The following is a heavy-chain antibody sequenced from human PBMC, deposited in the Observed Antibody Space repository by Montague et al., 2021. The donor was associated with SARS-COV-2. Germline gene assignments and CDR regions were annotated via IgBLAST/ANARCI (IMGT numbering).Heavy chain of an antibody. D-gene: IGHD5-18*01. Sequence: SETLSLTCAVYGGSVSDYYWSWIRQPPGKGLEWIGEINHSGSTNXNPXLKSGVTTSVDTSKNQFSLKLTSVTAADTAVYYCAREAQLGYSYGTGYYYGMDVWGQGTTVTVSS. CDR3: AREAQLGYSYGTGYYYGMDV. V-gene: IGHV4-34*01. CDR2: INHSGST. CDR1: GGSVSDYY. J-gene: IGHJ6*02.